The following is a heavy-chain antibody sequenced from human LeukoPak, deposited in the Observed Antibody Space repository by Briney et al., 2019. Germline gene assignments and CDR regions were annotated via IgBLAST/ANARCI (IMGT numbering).Heavy chain of an antibody. Sequence: GGSLRLSCAASGFTFSNYAMSWVRQAPGKGLEWVSRITGSGGSTYYGDSVKGRFTISRDNSKNTLYLQMNSLRAEDTAVYYCARLREIPVFGVVTKSTSYFDYWGQGTLVTVSS. CDR3: ARLREIPVFGVVTKSTSYFDY. CDR1: GFTFSNYA. V-gene: IGHV3-23*01. D-gene: IGHD3-3*01. CDR2: ITGSGGST. J-gene: IGHJ4*02.